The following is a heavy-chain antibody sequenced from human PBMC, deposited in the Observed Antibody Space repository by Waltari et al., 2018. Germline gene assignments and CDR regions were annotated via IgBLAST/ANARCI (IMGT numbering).Heavy chain of an antibody. Sequence: QVQLVQSGAEVKKPGASVKVSCKASGYTFTGYYIPWVRQAPGQGLEWMGWINPKSGGTKYAQKFQGRVTMTRDTSISTAHMELSRLRFDDTAMYYCVRSLAAVGNSRGYWGQGTLVTVSS. CDR2: INPKSGGT. CDR1: GYTFTGYY. D-gene: IGHD6-13*01. J-gene: IGHJ4*02. V-gene: IGHV1-2*02. CDR3: VRSLAAVGNSRGY.